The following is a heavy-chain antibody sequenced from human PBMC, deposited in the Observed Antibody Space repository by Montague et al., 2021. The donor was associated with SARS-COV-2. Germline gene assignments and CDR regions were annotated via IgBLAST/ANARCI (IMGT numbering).Heavy chain of an antibody. D-gene: IGHD3-10*01. CDR3: ARVQRGYYYGLGVSAHFDY. Sequence: SETLSLTCGVSGGSINSYYWSWIRQPAGKGLEWIGRIYTSGRTNHSPSLKSRVTISVDTSRNHLSLKLTSVIAADTAVYYCARVQRGYYYGLGVSAHFDYWAQGTLVTVSS. CDR1: GGSINSYY. V-gene: IGHV4-4*07. CDR2: IYTSGRT. J-gene: IGHJ4*02.